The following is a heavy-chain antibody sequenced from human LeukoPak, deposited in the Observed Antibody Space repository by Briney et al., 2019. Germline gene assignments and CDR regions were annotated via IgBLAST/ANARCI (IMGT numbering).Heavy chain of an antibody. V-gene: IGHV7-4-1*02. J-gene: IGHJ4*02. CDR1: GYTFTSYA. Sequence: ASVKVSCKASGYTFTSYAMNWVRQAPGQGLEWMGWINTNTGNPTYAQGFTGRFVFSLDTSVSTAYLQMNSLRVEDTAVYYCARVDVDTAMFGCFDYWGQGTLVTVSS. CDR2: INTNTGNP. D-gene: IGHD5-18*01. CDR3: ARVDVDTAMFGCFDY.